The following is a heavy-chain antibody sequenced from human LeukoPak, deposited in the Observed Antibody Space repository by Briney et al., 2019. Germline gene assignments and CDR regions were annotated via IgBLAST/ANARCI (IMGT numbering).Heavy chain of an antibody. CDR3: ARADYGVLYYFDY. CDR1: GGTFSIYA. Sequence: SVTVSCKASGGTFSIYAISWVRQAPGQGLEWMGGIIPIFGTANYAQKFQGRVTITADESTGTACMELSSLRSEDTAVYYCARADYGVLYYFDYWGQGTLVTVSS. V-gene: IGHV1-69*13. J-gene: IGHJ4*02. D-gene: IGHD4-17*01. CDR2: IIPIFGTA.